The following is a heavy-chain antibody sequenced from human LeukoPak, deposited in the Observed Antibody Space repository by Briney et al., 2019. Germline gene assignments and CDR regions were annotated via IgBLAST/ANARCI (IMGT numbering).Heavy chain of an antibody. Sequence: QPGGSLRLSCAASGFTFSSYWMSWVRQAPGKGLEWVANIKKDGSEKYYVDSVKGRFTISRDNAKNSLYLQMNSLRAEDTAVYYCARGSSSSGYYYYFDYWGQGTLVTVPS. CDR2: IKKDGSEK. CDR1: GFTFSSYW. J-gene: IGHJ4*02. CDR3: ARGSSSSGYYYYFDY. D-gene: IGHD3-22*01. V-gene: IGHV3-7*01.